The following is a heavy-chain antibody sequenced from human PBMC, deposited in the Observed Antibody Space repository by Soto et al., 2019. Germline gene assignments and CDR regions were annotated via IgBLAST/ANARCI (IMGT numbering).Heavy chain of an antibody. CDR3: ARDLGYCSSTSCYRTYYFDY. CDR1: GFTFSSYS. D-gene: IGHD2-2*02. Sequence: LRLSCAASGFTFSSYSMNWVRQAPGKGLEWVSYISSSSSTIYYADSVKGRFTISRDNAKNSLYLQMNSLRDEDTAVYYCARDLGYCSSTSCYRTYYFDYWGQGTLVTVSS. CDR2: ISSSSSTI. V-gene: IGHV3-48*02. J-gene: IGHJ4*02.